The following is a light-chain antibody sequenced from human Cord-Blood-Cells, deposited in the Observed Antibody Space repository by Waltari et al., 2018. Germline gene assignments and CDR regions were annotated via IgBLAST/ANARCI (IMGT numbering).Light chain of an antibody. V-gene: IGKV3-15*01. Sequence: EIVMTKSPATLSVSPGEGATLPCRPSQSVSSNLAWYQQKPGQAPRLLIYGASTRATGIPARFSGSGSGTEFTLTSSSLQSEYFAVYYCQQYNNWPRTFGQGTKVEIK. CDR1: QSVSSN. J-gene: IGKJ1*01. CDR2: GAS. CDR3: QQYNNWPRT.